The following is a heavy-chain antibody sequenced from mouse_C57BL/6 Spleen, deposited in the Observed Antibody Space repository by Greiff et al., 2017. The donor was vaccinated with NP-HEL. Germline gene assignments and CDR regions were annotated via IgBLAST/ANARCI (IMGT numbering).Heavy chain of an antibody. CDR1: GYTFTDYY. D-gene: IGHD4-1*01. J-gene: IGHJ4*01. CDR3: ARRGLTAYAMDY. CDR2: INPYNGGT. Sequence: VQLQQSGPVLVKPGASVKMSCKASGYTFTDYYMNWVKQSHGKSLEWIGVINPYNGGTSYTQKFKGKATLTVDKSSSTAYMELNSLTSEDSAVYYCARRGLTAYAMDYWGQGTSVTVSS. V-gene: IGHV1-19*01.